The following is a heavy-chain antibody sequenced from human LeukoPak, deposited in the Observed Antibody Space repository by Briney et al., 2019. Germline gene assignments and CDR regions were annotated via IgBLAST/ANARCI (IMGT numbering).Heavy chain of an antibody. CDR1: GGTFSSYA. J-gene: IGHJ4*02. CDR3: ARDYDSSGYYYEFDY. V-gene: IGHV1-69*06. CDR2: IIPIFGTA. Sequence: SVKVSCKASGGTFSSYAISWVRQAPGQGLEWMGGIIPIFGTANYAQKFQGRVTITADKSTSTAYMELSSLRSEDTAVYYCARDYDSSGYYYEFDYWGQGTLVTVSS. D-gene: IGHD3-22*01.